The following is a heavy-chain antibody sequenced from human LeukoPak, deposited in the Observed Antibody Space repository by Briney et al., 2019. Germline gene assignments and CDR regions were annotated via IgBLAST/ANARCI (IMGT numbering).Heavy chain of an antibody. V-gene: IGHV3-7*01. J-gene: IGHJ3*02. CDR2: INPDGNEK. Sequence: GGSLRLSCAASGFRFGSDWMTWVRQAPGKGLEWVANINPDGNEKYYVDSVKGRFTTSRDNGKNSLYLQLNSLGAEDTAVYYCARYYDPAVGDAFDIWGQGTMVTVSS. D-gene: IGHD3-16*01. CDR1: GFRFGSDW. CDR3: ARYYDPAVGDAFDI.